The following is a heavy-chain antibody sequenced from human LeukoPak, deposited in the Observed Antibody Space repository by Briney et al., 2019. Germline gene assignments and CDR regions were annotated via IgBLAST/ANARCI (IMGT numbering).Heavy chain of an antibody. Sequence: SETLSLTCTVSGGSISSYYWSWIRQRDGKGLEWIWRIYTSGSTNYNPSLKSRLTLSVDTSKNQFSLKLSSVTAADTAVYYCAREGFDGSGSYYYDYWGQGTLVTVSS. CDR2: IYTSGST. D-gene: IGHD3-10*01. J-gene: IGHJ4*02. V-gene: IGHV4-4*07. CDR3: AREGFDGSGSYYYDY. CDR1: GGSISSYY.